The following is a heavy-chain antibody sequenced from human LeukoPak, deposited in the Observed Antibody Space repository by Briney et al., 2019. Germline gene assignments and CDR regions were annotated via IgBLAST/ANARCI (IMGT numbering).Heavy chain of an antibody. CDR2: ISAYNGNT. J-gene: IGHJ4*02. CDR3: ARDRRGYSYGNDQYYFDY. V-gene: IGHV1-18*01. Sequence: ASVKVSCKASGYTFTSYGISWVRQAPGQGLEWMGWISAYNGNTNYAQKLQGRVTMTTDTSTSTAYMELRSLRSDDTAVYYCARDRRGYSYGNDQYYFDYWGQGTLVTVSS. D-gene: IGHD5-18*01. CDR1: GYTFTSYG.